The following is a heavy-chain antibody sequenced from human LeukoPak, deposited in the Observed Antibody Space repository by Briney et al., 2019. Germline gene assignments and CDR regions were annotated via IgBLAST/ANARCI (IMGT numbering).Heavy chain of an antibody. V-gene: IGHV3-30*14. D-gene: IGHD4-17*01. J-gene: IGHJ4*02. Sequence: GGSLRLSCAASGFTFSSYAMHWVRQAPGKGLEWVAGMSHDGSNIYYADPVKGRFTVSRDNSKNTLYLQMNSLRVEDTAVYPCARESFGDYYFDYWGQGTLVTVSS. CDR2: MSHDGSNI. CDR3: ARESFGDYYFDY. CDR1: GFTFSSYA.